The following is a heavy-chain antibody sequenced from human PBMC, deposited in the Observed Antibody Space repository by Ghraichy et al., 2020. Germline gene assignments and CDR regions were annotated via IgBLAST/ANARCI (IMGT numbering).Heavy chain of an antibody. Sequence: ASVKVSCKASGYTFTGYYMHWVRQAPGQGLEWMGWINPNSGGTNYAQKFQGRVTMTRDTSISTAYMELSRLRSDDTAVYYCARYRTDPTSYYYYGMDVWGQGTTVTVSS. CDR3: ARYRTDPTSYYYYGMDV. J-gene: IGHJ6*02. D-gene: IGHD3-16*02. CDR1: GYTFTGYY. CDR2: INPNSGGT. V-gene: IGHV1-2*02.